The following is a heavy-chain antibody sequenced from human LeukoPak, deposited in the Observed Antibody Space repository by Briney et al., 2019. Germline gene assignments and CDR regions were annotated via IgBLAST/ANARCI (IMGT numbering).Heavy chain of an antibody. CDR2: IYYSGST. D-gene: IGHD6-13*01. Sequence: PSETLSLTCTVSGGSISSSSYYWGWIRQPPGKGLEWIGSIYYSGSTYYNPSLKSRVTISVDTSKNQFSLKLSSVTAADTAVYYCARDQSLIAAAGTHYFDYWGQGTLVTVSS. CDR3: ARDQSLIAAAGTHYFDY. J-gene: IGHJ4*02. CDR1: GGSISSSSYY. V-gene: IGHV4-39*07.